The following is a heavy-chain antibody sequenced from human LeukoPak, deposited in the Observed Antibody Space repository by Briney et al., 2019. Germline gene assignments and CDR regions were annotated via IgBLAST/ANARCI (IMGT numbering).Heavy chain of an antibody. CDR1: GGSISSYY. Sequence: SETLSLTCTVSGGSISSYYWSWIRQPPGNGLEWIGYIYYSGSTNYNPSLKSRVTISVDTSKNQFSLKLSSVTAADTAVYYCARGSTQWLEPTNFDYWGQGTLVTVSS. V-gene: IGHV4-59*01. J-gene: IGHJ4*02. CDR3: ARGSTQWLEPTNFDY. CDR2: IYYSGST. D-gene: IGHD6-19*01.